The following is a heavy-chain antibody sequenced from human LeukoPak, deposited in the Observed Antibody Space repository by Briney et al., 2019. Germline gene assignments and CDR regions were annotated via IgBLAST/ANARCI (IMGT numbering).Heavy chain of an antibody. V-gene: IGHV3-30*04. CDR2: ISYDGSNK. D-gene: IGHD5-12*01. CDR1: GFTFSSYA. J-gene: IGHJ4*02. Sequence: GRSLRLSCAASGFTFSSYAMHWVRQAPGKGLEWVAVISYDGSNKYYADSVKGRLTISRDNSKNTLYLQMNSLRAEDTAVYYCARESLSGYDFDYWGQGTLVTVSS. CDR3: ARESLSGYDFDY.